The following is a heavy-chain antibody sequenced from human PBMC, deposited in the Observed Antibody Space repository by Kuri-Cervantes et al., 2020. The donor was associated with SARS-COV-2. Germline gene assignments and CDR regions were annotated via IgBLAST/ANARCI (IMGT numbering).Heavy chain of an antibody. D-gene: IGHD2-15*01. CDR1: GFSLSTSRMG. V-gene: IGHV2-5*01. J-gene: IGHJ5*02. CDR2: IYWNDDK. CDR3: TKAATLNWFDP. Sequence: SGPTLVKPTQTLTLTCTFSGFSLSTSRMGVGWIRQPPGKALEWLALIYWNDDKRYSPSLRSRLTITKDTSKNQVVLTMTNMDPVDTATYYCTKAATLNWFDPWGQGTLVTVSS.